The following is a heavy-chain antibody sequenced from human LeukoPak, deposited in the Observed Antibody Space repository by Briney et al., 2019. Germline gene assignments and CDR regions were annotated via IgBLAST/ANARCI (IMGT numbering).Heavy chain of an antibody. CDR2: IYYSGST. J-gene: IGHJ4*02. D-gene: IGHD3-16*02. CDR3: AGDGRVIPDY. V-gene: IGHV4-30-2*01. Sequence: PSQTLSLTCTVSGGSISSGGYSWGWIRQPPGKGLEWIGYIYYSGSTYYNPSLKSRVTISVDRSKNQFSLKLSSVTAADTAVYYCAGDGRVIPDYWGQGTLVTVSS. CDR1: GGSISSGGYS.